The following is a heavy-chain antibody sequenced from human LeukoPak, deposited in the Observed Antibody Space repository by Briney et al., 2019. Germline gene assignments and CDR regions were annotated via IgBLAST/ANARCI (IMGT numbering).Heavy chain of an antibody. J-gene: IGHJ4*02. D-gene: IGHD2-2*02. V-gene: IGHV4-61*02. CDR3: ARAFHCSSTSCYTRGLDY. CDR1: GGSISSGSYY. CDR2: IYTSGST. Sequence: PSETLSLTCTVSGGSISSGSYYWSWIRQPAGKGREWIGRIYTSGSTNYNPSLKSRVTISVDTSKNQFSLKLSSVTAADTAVYYCARAFHCSSTSCYTRGLDYWGQGTLVTVSS.